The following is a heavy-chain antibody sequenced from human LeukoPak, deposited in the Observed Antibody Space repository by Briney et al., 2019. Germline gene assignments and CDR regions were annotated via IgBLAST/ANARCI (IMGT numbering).Heavy chain of an antibody. CDR1: GFTFSSYS. D-gene: IGHD1-26*01. J-gene: IGHJ5*02. CDR3: ARDLAVGAGETDWFDP. V-gene: IGHV3-21*01. Sequence: GGSLRLSCAASGFTFSSYSMNWVRQAPGKGLEWVSSISSSSSYIYYADSVKGRFTISRDNAENSLYLQMNSLRAEDTAVYYCARDLAVGAGETDWFDPWGQGTLVTVSS. CDR2: ISSSSSYI.